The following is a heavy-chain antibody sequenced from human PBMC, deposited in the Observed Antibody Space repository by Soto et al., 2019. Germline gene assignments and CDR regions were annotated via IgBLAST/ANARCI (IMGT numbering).Heavy chain of an antibody. Sequence: EVQLVESGGGLVQPGGSLRLSCAASGFTFSRYWMHWVHQAPGKGLVWVSRINSDGSSTTYADSEKGRFTISRDSAKNTLYLQMNSLRAEDTAVYYCARLGSGWSIDYWGQGTLVTVSS. CDR2: INSDGSST. CDR1: GFTFSRYW. J-gene: IGHJ4*02. V-gene: IGHV3-74*01. CDR3: ARLGSGWSIDY. D-gene: IGHD6-19*01.